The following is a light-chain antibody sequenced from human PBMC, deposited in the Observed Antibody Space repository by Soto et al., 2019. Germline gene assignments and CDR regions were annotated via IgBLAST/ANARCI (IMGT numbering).Light chain of an antibody. J-gene: IGKJ2*01. CDR3: QQRSNWTYT. V-gene: IGKV3-11*01. Sequence: EIVLTQSPATLSLSPGKRATLSCRASQSVSSYLAWYQQKPGQAPRLLIYDASSRATGIPARFSGSGSGTDFTLTISSLEPEDFAVYYCQQRSNWTYTFGQGTKLEIK. CDR2: DAS. CDR1: QSVSSY.